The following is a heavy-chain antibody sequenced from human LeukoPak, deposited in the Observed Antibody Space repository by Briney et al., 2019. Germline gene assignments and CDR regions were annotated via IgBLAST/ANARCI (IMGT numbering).Heavy chain of an antibody. V-gene: IGHV4-59*01. CDR2: IFYSGTT. CDR3: ARGGWNKFDY. Sequence: KASETLSLTCTVSGGSISSYYWSWIRQPPGKGLEWIGFIFYSGTTNYNPSPKSRVTISVDTSKNQFSLKLSSVTAADTAVYYCARGGWNKFDYWGQGTLVTVSS. J-gene: IGHJ4*02. D-gene: IGHD3-22*01. CDR1: GGSISSYY.